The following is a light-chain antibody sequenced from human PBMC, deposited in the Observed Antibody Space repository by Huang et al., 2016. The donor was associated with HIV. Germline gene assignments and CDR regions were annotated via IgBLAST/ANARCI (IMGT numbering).Light chain of an antibody. CDR2: ATS. CDR1: QRIPTY. Sequence: DIQMTPSPPSLSATIGDRFTITCRASQRIPTYLNWYRHKPGEAPELLIHATSTLQNGVPSRFSGDGSGKDFTLTISDLQPEDLASYYCQQSYNRPYTFGRGTKVDIK. V-gene: IGKV1-39*01. CDR3: QQSYNRPYT. J-gene: IGKJ2*01.